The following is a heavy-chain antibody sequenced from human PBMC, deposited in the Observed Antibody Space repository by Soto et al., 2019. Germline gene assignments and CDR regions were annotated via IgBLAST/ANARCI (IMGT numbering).Heavy chain of an antibody. CDR3: AQGIAASGYYYYGMDV. Sequence: SLRLSFAASGFTFSRYVMSWVRQAPGKGLEWVSGISGGGGNTFYADSVKGRFTISRDNSKDTVNLQMNSLRAEDTAVYYCAQGIAASGYYYYGMDVWGQGTTVTVSS. CDR1: GFTFSRYV. CDR2: ISGGGGNT. V-gene: IGHV3-23*01. J-gene: IGHJ6*02. D-gene: IGHD6-13*01.